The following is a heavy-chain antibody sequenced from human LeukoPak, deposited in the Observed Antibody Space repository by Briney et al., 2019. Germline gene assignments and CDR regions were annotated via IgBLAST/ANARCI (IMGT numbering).Heavy chain of an antibody. CDR2: ISAYNGTT. CDR3: ARGLMFGWLVRGSDYFDF. Sequence: ASVKVSCKASGYTFTSYGISWVRQAPGQGLEWMGRISAYNGTTNYAQKLQGRVTMTTDTSTSTAYMELRSLRSDDTAVYYCARGLMFGWLVRGSDYFDFWGQGTLVTVSS. D-gene: IGHD3-10*02. J-gene: IGHJ4*02. CDR1: GYTFTSYG. V-gene: IGHV1-18*01.